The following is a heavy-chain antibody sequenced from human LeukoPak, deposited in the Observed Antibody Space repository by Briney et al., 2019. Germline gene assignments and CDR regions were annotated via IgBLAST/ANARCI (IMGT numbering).Heavy chain of an antibody. CDR1: GFTFSSYA. Sequence: GGSLRLSCAASGFTFSSYAMSWVRQAPGKGREGVAAISDSVGTTYYAASVKGRFTISRANSKNPLYLQMPSLRAEDTAVYYCANWGYDFWSGYYYGRLFDYWGQGTLVTVSS. V-gene: IGHV3-23*01. CDR2: ISDSVGTT. D-gene: IGHD3-3*01. J-gene: IGHJ4*02. CDR3: ANWGYDFWSGYYYGRLFDY.